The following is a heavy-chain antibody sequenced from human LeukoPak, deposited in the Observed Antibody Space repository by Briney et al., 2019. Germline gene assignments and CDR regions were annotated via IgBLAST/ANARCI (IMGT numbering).Heavy chain of an antibody. V-gene: IGHV1-8*01. CDR2: MNPNSGNT. Sequence: ASVKVSCKASGYTFTSYDINWVRQATGQGLEWMGWMNPNSGNTGYARKFQGRVTMTRNTSISTAYMELSSLRSEDTAVYYCARLPSIAAAGDDYWGQGTLVTVSS. CDR1: GYTFTSYD. J-gene: IGHJ4*02. D-gene: IGHD6-13*01. CDR3: ARLPSIAAAGDDY.